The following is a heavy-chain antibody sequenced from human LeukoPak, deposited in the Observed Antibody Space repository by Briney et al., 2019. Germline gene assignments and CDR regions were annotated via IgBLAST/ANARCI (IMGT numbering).Heavy chain of an antibody. Sequence: PSETLSLTCTVSGGSISSYYWSWIRQPPGKGLEWIGYIYTSGSTNYNPSLKSRVTISVDTSKNQFPLKLSSVTAADTAVYYCARRAVVTGIDYWGQGTLVTVSS. CDR3: ARRAVVTGIDY. V-gene: IGHV4-4*09. J-gene: IGHJ4*02. CDR1: GGSISSYY. D-gene: IGHD4-23*01. CDR2: IYTSGST.